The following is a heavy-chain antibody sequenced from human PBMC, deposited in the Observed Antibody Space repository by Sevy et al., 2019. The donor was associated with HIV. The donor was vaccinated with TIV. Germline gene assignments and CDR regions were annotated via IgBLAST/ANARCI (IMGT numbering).Heavy chain of an antibody. D-gene: IGHD1-1*01. J-gene: IGHJ6*02. V-gene: IGHV1-8*01. CDR3: ARRVLEPIRGIYYYYGMDV. CDR2: MNPNSGNT. Sequence: ASVKVSCKASGYTFTSYDINWVRQATGQGLEWMGWMNPNSGNTGYAQKFQGRVTMTRNTSISTPYMELSSLRAEDTAVYYCARRVLEPIRGIYYYYGMDVWGQGTTVTVSS. CDR1: GYTFTSYD.